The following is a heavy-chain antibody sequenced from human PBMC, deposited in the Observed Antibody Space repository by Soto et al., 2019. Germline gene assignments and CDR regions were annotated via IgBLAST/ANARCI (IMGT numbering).Heavy chain of an antibody. D-gene: IGHD2-15*01. Sequence: EVQLLESGGGWVQPGGSLRLSCAASGCTFSSTAMSWVRHAPGKGLEWVSAISGSGGSTYYADSVTGRFTISRDNSKNTLYLQMNSLRAENTAVYYCAKDRSRSGGGNFDYRVQGTLVTVSS. CDR3: AKDRSRSGGGNFDY. CDR2: ISGSGGST. V-gene: IGHV3-23*01. CDR1: GCTFSSTA. J-gene: IGHJ4*02.